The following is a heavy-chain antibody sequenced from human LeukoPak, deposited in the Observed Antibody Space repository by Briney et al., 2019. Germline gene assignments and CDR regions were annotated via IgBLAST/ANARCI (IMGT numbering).Heavy chain of an antibody. V-gene: IGHV4-30-2*01. CDR2: IYHSGST. Sequence: PSETLSLTCTVSGGSISSRGYYWSWIRQPPGKGLEWIGYIYHSGSTYYNPSLKSRVTISVDTSKNQFSLKLSSVTAADTAVYYCARLFGVYCSGGSCYSPWGQGTLVTVSS. CDR1: GGSISSRGYY. D-gene: IGHD2-15*01. CDR3: ARLFGVYCSGGSCYSP. J-gene: IGHJ5*02.